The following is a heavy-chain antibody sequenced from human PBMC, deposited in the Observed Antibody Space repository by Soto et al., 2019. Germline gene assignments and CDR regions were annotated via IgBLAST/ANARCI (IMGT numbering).Heavy chain of an antibody. D-gene: IGHD3-16*02. CDR2: IYYSGST. CDR1: GGSISSGDYY. CDR3: ARAEFGGVIVFDP. J-gene: IGHJ5*02. Sequence: SETLSLTCTVPGGSISSGDYYWSWIRQPPGKGLEWIGYIYYSGSTYYNPSLKRRVTISVDTSKNQFSLKLSSVTAADTAVYYCARAEFGGVIVFDPWGQGTLVTVSS. V-gene: IGHV4-30-4*01.